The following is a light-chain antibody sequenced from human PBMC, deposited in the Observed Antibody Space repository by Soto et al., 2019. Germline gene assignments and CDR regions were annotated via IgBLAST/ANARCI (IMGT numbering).Light chain of an antibody. Sequence: QSVLTQPASVAGSPGQPITISCTGTSSDVGGYKYVSWYQQYPGKAPKLMIYEVSNRPSGVSYRFSGSKSGNTASLTISGLQAEDEADYYCTSYTSTSTRVFGTGTQLTVL. V-gene: IGLV2-14*01. CDR1: SSDVGGYKY. CDR2: EVS. J-gene: IGLJ1*01. CDR3: TSYTSTSTRV.